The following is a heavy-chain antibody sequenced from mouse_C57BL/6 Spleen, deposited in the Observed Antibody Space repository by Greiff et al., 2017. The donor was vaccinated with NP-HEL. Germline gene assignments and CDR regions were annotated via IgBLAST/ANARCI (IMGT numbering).Heavy chain of an antibody. J-gene: IGHJ1*03. CDR1: GYTFTDYY. CDR2: INPNNGGT. V-gene: IGHV1-26*01. Sequence: VQLQQSGPELVKPGASVKISCKASGYTFTDYYMNWVKQSHGKSLEWIGDINPNNGGTSYNQKFKGKATLTVDKSSSTAYMELRSLTSEDSAVYYCARGGLYDYDRYFDVWGTGTTVTVSS. D-gene: IGHD2-4*01. CDR3: ARGGLYDYDRYFDV.